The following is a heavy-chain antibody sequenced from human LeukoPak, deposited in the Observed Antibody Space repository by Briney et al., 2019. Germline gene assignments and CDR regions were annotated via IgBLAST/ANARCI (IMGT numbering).Heavy chain of an antibody. CDR2: ISGSGGST. CDR1: GFTFSSYA. V-gene: IGHV3-23*01. Sequence: KPGGSLRLSCAASGFTFSSYAMSWVRQAPGKGLEWVSGISGSGGSTYYADSVKGRFTISRDNSKNTLYLQMNSLRAEDTAVYYCAKDKLIERYYFDYWGQGTLVTVSS. J-gene: IGHJ4*02. D-gene: IGHD1-1*01. CDR3: AKDKLIERYYFDY.